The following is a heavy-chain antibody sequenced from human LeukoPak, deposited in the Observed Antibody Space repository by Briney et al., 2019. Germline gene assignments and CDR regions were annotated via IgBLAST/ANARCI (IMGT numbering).Heavy chain of an antibody. J-gene: IGHJ5*02. V-gene: IGHV1-18*01. CDR1: GYTFTSYG. D-gene: IGHD6-13*01. Sequence: ASVTVSCKASGYTFTSYGISWVRQAPGQGLEWMGWISAYNGNTNYAQKLQGSVTMTTDTSTSTAYMELRSPRSDDTAVYYCARDGSSSWTTRGNWFDPWGQGTLVTVSS. CDR3: ARDGSSSWTTRGNWFDP. CDR2: ISAYNGNT.